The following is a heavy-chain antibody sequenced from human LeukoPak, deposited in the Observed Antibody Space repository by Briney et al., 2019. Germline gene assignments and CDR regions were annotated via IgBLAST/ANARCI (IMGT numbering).Heavy chain of an antibody. CDR3: AKALHPYYGDYVGEIGMDV. V-gene: IGHV3-33*06. CDR2: IWYDGSNK. J-gene: IGHJ6*02. D-gene: IGHD4-17*01. CDR1: GFTFSSYG. Sequence: PGRSLRLSCAASGFTFSSYGMHWVRQAPGKGLEWVAVIWYDGSNKYYADSVKGRFTISRDNSKNTLYLQMNSLRAEDTAVYYCAKALHPYYGDYVGEIGMDVWGQGTTVTVSS.